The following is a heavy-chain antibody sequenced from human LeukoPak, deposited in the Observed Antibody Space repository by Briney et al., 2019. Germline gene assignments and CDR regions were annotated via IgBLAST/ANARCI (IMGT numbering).Heavy chain of an antibody. J-gene: IGHJ4*02. V-gene: IGHV3-33*08. CDR3: ARDLEMATITLGY. CDR1: GFTFSSYG. CDR2: IWYDGSNK. D-gene: IGHD5-24*01. Sequence: GRSLRLSCAASGFTFSSYGMHWVRQAPGKGLEWVAVIWYDGSNKYYADSVKGRFTISRDNSKNTLYLQMNSLRAEDTAVYYCARDLEMATITLGYWGQGTLVTVSS.